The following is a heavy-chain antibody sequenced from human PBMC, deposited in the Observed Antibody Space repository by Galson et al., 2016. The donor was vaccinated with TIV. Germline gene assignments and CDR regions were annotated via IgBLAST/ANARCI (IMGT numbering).Heavy chain of an antibody. D-gene: IGHD2-21*01. Sequence: SLRLSCAASGFSVSDNYMTWVRQAPGKGLEWVSLISSGGYTSYADSVKGRFTISRDNSKNTVYLQMNSLRAEDTAVYYCARDRRHCGNECYLYYYYGMDVWGQGTAVTVSS. CDR3: ARDRRHCGNECYLYYYYGMDV. CDR1: GFSVSDNY. CDR2: ISSGGYT. V-gene: IGHV3-66*02. J-gene: IGHJ6*02.